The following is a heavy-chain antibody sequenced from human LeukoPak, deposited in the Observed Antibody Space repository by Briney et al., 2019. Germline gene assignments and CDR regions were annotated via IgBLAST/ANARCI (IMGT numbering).Heavy chain of an antibody. Sequence: SETLSLTCTVSGGSISSYYWSWIRQPPGKGLEWIGYIYYSGSTNYNPSLKSRVTISVDTSKNQFSLKLSSVTAADTAVYYCARETIAVAGAYYYYYYGMDVWGQGTTGTVSS. CDR3: ARETIAVAGAYYYYYYGMDV. D-gene: IGHD6-19*01. CDR1: GGSISSYY. CDR2: IYYSGST. V-gene: IGHV4-59*01. J-gene: IGHJ6*02.